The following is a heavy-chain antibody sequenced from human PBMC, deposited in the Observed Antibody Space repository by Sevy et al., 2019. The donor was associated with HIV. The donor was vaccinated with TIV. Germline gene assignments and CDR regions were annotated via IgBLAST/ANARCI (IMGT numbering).Heavy chain of an antibody. V-gene: IGHV3-23*01. CDR3: AKGYCSGGTCPRDYYYYGMDV. CDR1: GFTFSTYA. J-gene: IGHJ6*02. CDR2: IGGSGRYT. D-gene: IGHD2-15*01. Sequence: GGSVRLSCAPSGFTFSTYAMNWVRQAPGKGLEWVSSIGGSGRYTYYADSVEGRFTISRDNSKNMLYLQMNSLRVADTAVYYCAKGYCSGGTCPRDYYYYGMDVWGQGTTVTVSS.